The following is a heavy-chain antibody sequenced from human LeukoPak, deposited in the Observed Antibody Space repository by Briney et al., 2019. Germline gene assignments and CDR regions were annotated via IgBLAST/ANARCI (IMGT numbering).Heavy chain of an antibody. Sequence: PSETLSLTCAVYGGSFSGYYWSWIRQPPGKGLEWIGEINHSGSTNYNPSLKSRVTISVDTSKNQFSLKLSSVTAADTAVYYCARAAGGEVDYWGQGTLVTVSS. D-gene: IGHD3-16*01. CDR2: INHSGST. CDR1: GGSFSGYY. J-gene: IGHJ4*02. CDR3: ARAAGGEVDY. V-gene: IGHV4-34*01.